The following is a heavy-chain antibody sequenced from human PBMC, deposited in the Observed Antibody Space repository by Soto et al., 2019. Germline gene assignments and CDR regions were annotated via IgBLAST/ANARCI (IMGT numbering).Heavy chain of an antibody. CDR2: ISTYNGNP. V-gene: IGHV1-18*01. J-gene: IGHJ4*02. CDR1: GYIFTSQG. Sequence: ASVKVSCKASGYIFTSQGISWVRQAPGQGLEWMGWISTYNGNPNYAQKLQGRVTMTTNTSTTTAFLELRGLTSDDTAVYYCAGGRARALDYWGQGTPVTVSS. CDR3: AGGRARALDY. D-gene: IGHD6-6*01.